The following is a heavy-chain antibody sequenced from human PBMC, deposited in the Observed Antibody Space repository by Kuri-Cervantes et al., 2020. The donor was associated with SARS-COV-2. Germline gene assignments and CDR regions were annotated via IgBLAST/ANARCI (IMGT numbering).Heavy chain of an antibody. CDR1: GGTFSSYA. J-gene: IGHJ4*02. Sequence: SVKVSCKASGGTFSSYAVTWVRQAPGRGLEWMGRIIPLFGTTIYAENFRGRVTLTADKSTNTAYMELSSLRSEDTAVYYCARPYCTSSTCYDGNFDSWGQGTLVTVSS. D-gene: IGHD2-2*01. CDR3: ARPYCTSSTCYDGNFDS. V-gene: IGHV1-69*06. CDR2: IIPLFGTT.